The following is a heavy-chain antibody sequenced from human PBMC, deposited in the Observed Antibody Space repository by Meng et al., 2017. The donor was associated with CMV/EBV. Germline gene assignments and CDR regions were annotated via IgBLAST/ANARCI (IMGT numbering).Heavy chain of an antibody. V-gene: IGHV4-34*01. CDR3: AKVFGFLPPPFDY. CDR2: IYYSGST. J-gene: IGHJ4*02. Sequence: GSLRLSCAVYGGSFSGYYWSWIRQPPGKGLEWIGSIYYSGSTYYNPSLKSRVTISVDTSKNQFSLKLSSVTAADTAVYYCAKVFGFLPPPFDYWGQGTLVTVSS. D-gene: IGHD3-3*01. CDR1: GGSFSGYY.